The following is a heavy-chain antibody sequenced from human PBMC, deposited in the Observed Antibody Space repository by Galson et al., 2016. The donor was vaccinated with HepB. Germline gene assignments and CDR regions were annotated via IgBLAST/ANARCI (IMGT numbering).Heavy chain of an antibody. CDR1: GFTFSSYS. CDR2: ISSSSSYI. D-gene: IGHD3-22*01. Sequence: LRLSCAASGFTFSSYSMTWVRQAPGKGLEWVSSISSSSSYIYYADSVKGRFTISRDNAKNSLYLQMNSLRAEDTAVYYCARATHTITYYYDSSGYKVDAFDIWGQGTMVTVSS. J-gene: IGHJ3*02. V-gene: IGHV3-21*01. CDR3: ARATHTITYYYDSSGYKVDAFDI.